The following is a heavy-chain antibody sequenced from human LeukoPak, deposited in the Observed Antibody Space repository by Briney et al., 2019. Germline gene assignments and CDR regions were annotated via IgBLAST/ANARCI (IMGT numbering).Heavy chain of an antibody. CDR1: GYSFTSYW. D-gene: IGHD3-3*01. V-gene: IGHV5-51*01. CDR3: ARGGLRFLEWFQDYFDY. CDR2: IYPGDSDT. Sequence: GESLKISCKGSGYSFTSYWIGWVRQMPGKGLEWMGIIYPGDSDTRYSPSFQGQVTISADKSISTAYLQWSSLKASDTAMYYCARGGLRFLEWFQDYFDYWGQGTLVTVSS. J-gene: IGHJ4*02.